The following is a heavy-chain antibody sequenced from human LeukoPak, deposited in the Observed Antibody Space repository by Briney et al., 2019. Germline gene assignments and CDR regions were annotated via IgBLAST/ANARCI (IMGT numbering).Heavy chain of an antibody. CDR1: GFTVSSNY. CDR3: AISLIAVAGTIYFDY. Sequence: GGSLRLSCAASGFTVSSNYMSGVRQAPGKGLEWVSVIYSGGSTYYADSVKGRFTISRDNSKNTLYLQMSSLRAEDTAVYYCAISLIAVAGTIYFDYWGQGTLVTVSS. V-gene: IGHV3-66*01. D-gene: IGHD6-19*01. J-gene: IGHJ4*02. CDR2: IYSGGST.